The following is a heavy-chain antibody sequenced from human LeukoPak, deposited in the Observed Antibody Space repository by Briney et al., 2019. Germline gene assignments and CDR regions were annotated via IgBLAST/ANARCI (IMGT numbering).Heavy chain of an antibody. CDR1: GFTFSTYW. V-gene: IGHV3-74*01. D-gene: IGHD4-17*01. Sequence: GGSLRLSCAASGFTFSTYWMHWVRQVPGKGLVWISRINSDGSVSYADPVKGRFTISRDNAKNTLYLQMNSLRAEDTAVYYCARATVTLDFDYWGQGTLVTVSS. CDR3: ARATVTLDFDY. J-gene: IGHJ4*02. CDR2: INSDGSV.